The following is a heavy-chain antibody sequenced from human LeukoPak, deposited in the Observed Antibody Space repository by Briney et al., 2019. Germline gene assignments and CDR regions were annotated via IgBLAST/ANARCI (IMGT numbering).Heavy chain of an antibody. CDR1: GGSISSYY. V-gene: IGHV4-59*08. J-gene: IGHJ3*02. CDR3: ARKANGDYLQSAFDI. Sequence: SETLSLTCTVSGGSISSYYWSWIRQPPGKGLEWIGYIYYSGSANYNPSLKSRVTISVDTSKNQFSLKLSSVTAADTAVYYCARKANGDYLQSAFDIWGQGTMVTVSS. CDR2: IYYSGSA. D-gene: IGHD4-17*01.